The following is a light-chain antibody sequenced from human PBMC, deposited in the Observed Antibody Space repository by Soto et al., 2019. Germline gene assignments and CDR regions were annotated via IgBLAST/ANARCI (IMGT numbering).Light chain of an antibody. V-gene: IGKV3-20*01. J-gene: IGKJ1*01. Sequence: EIVLTQSPGTLSLSPGERATLSCRARQSVSSSYLAWYQQKPGQAPRLLIYGASSRATGIPDRFSGSGSGTDFTLTISRLEPEDFAVYYCQQYGSSPRGFGQGTKVEIK. CDR1: QSVSSSY. CDR3: QQYGSSPRG. CDR2: GAS.